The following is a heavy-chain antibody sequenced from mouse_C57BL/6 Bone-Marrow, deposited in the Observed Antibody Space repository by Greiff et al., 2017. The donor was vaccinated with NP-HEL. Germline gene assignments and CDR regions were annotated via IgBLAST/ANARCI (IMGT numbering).Heavy chain of an antibody. CDR3: ARRNYDYDPYFDY. Sequence: QVQLQQPGAELVKPGASVKLSCKASGYTFTSYWIHWVKQRPGQGLEWIGMIHPNSGSTNYNEKFKSKATLTVDKSSSTAYMQLSSLTSEDSAVYYCARRNYDYDPYFDYWGQGTTLTVSS. CDR2: IHPNSGST. J-gene: IGHJ2*01. D-gene: IGHD2-4*01. CDR1: GYTFTSYW. V-gene: IGHV1-64*01.